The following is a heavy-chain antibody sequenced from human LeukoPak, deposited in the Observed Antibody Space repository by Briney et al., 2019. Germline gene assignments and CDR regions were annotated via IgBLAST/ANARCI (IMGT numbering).Heavy chain of an antibody. CDR1: GYTFTGYY. D-gene: IGHD2-2*01. J-gene: IGHJ5*02. CDR2: INPNSGGT. Sequence: GASVKVSCKASGYTFTGYYMHWVRQAPGQGLEWMGWINPNSGGTNYAQKFQGRVTMTRDTSISTAYMELSRLRSDDTAVYYCARDGWLCSSTSCYLRGRYNWFDPWGQGTPVTVSS. V-gene: IGHV1-2*02. CDR3: ARDGWLCSSTSCYLRGRYNWFDP.